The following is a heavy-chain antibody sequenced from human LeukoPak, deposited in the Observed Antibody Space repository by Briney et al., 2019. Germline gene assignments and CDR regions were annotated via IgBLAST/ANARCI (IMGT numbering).Heavy chain of an antibody. CDR2: INYDARSR. CDR3: VRGAGPGTPFD. Sequence: GGSLRLSCAASGFTFSLSWMHWVRQAPGKGLEWVSSINYDARSRTYADSMKGRLTISRDNAKNTLFLQMNSLRVEDTAIYSCVRGAGPGTPFDWGQGILVTVS. J-gene: IGHJ1*01. V-gene: IGHV3-74*01. CDR1: GFTFSLSW. D-gene: IGHD1-1*01.